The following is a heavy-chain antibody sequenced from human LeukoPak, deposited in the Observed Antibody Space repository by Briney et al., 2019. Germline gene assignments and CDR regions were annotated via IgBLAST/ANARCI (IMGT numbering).Heavy chain of an antibody. V-gene: IGHV3-30*02. CDR1: GFTFGSYG. CDR2: IRYDGSNK. CDR3: AKLPLTYDAFDI. D-gene: IGHD3-16*01. Sequence: QSGGSLRLSCAASGFTFGSYGMHWVRQAPGKGLEWVAFIRYDGSNKYYADSVKGRFTISRDNSKNTLYLQMNSLRAEDTAVYYCAKLPLTYDAFDIWGQGTMVTVSS. J-gene: IGHJ3*02.